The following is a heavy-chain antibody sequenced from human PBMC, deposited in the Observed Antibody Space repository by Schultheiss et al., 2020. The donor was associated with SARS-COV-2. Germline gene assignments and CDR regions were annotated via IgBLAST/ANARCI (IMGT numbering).Heavy chain of an antibody. V-gene: IGHV3-23*01. D-gene: IGHD3-22*01. J-gene: IGHJ1*01. CDR1: GFTFSSYA. CDR2: ISGSGGST. CDR3: AKEKRITMIVVVIPGYFQH. Sequence: GGSLRLSCAASGFTFSSYAMSWVRQAPGKGLEWVSAISGSGGSTYYADSVKGRFTISRDNSKNTLYLQMNSLRAEDTAVYYCAKEKRITMIVVVIPGYFQHWGQGTLVTVSS.